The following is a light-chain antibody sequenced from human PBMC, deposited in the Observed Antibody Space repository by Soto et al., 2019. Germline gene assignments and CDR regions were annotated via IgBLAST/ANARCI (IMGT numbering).Light chain of an antibody. V-gene: IGLV1-40*01. Sequence: QLVLTQPPSVSGAPGQRVTISCTGSSSNIGAPYGVHWYRQLPGIAPKLLIYGDSNRPSGVPDRFSGSKSGPSASLAITGLQAEDEADYYCQSYDSSLSDWVFGGGTKLTVL. J-gene: IGLJ3*02. CDR2: GDS. CDR3: QSYDSSLSDWV. CDR1: SSNIGAPYG.